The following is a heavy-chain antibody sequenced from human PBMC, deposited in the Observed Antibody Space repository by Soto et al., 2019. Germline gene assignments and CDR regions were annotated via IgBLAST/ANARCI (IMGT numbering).Heavy chain of an antibody. D-gene: IGHD6-13*01. J-gene: IGHJ4*02. CDR3: ARIVDAAGTGQ. V-gene: IGHV3-23*01. CDR1: GFTFSTYA. Sequence: EVHLLESGGGLVQPGGSLRLSCVASGFTFSTYAMTWVRQAPGKGLEWVSSISGTGAGTYHADSVKGRFTISRDNSKSTLYLQMNSLRGEDTALYYCARIVDAAGTGQWGQGTLVTVSS. CDR2: ISGTGAGT.